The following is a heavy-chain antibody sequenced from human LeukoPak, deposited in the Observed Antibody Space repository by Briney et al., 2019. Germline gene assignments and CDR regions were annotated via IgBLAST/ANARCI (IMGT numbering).Heavy chain of an antibody. D-gene: IGHD3-22*01. Sequence: GGSLRLSCAASGFTVSSNYMSWVRQAPGKGLEWVSVIYSGGSAYYADSVKGRFTISRHNSKNTLYLQMNSLRAEDTAVYYCAKDIDYYDSSGYYRWGQGTLVTVSS. CDR1: GFTVSSNY. CDR3: AKDIDYYDSSGYYR. CDR2: IYSGGSA. J-gene: IGHJ4*02. V-gene: IGHV3-53*04.